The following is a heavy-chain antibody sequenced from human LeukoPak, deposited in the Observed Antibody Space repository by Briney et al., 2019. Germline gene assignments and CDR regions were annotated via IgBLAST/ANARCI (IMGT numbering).Heavy chain of an antibody. J-gene: IGHJ3*02. CDR3: ARTGAHGAFDI. D-gene: IGHD1-14*01. CDR1: GFTFSSYW. V-gene: IGHV3-74*01. CDR2: INSDGSST. Sequence: GGSLRLSCAASGFTFSSYWMHWVRQAPGKGLVWVSRINSDGSSTSYADSVKGRFTISRDNAKNTLYLQMNSLRAEDTAVYYCARTGAHGAFDIWGQGTMVTVSS.